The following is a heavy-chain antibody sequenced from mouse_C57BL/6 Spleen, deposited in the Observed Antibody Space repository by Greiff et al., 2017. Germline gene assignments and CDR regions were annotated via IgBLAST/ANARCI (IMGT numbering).Heavy chain of an antibody. V-gene: IGHV3-6*01. CDR2: ISYDGSN. CDR3: ARDRGSRAMDY. D-gene: IGHD1-1*01. CDR1: GYSITSGYY. Sequence: EVKLQESGPGLVKPSQSLSLTCSVTGYSITSGYYWNWIRQFPGNKLEWMGYISYDGSNNYNPSLKNRISITRDTSKNQFFLKLNSVTTEDTATYYCARDRGSRAMDYWGQGTSVTVSS. J-gene: IGHJ4*01.